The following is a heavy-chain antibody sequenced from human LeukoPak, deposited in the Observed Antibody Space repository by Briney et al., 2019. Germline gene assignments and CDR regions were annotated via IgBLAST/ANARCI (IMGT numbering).Heavy chain of an antibody. J-gene: IGHJ6*03. Sequence: PGGSLRLSCAASGFTFSSYSMHWVRQAPGKGLEFVSAISSNGRRTYYANSVKGRFTISRDISKNTLYLQMGSLRAEDMAVYYCARDRGASSSRGGFYYYYYMDVWGKGTTVTVSS. CDR3: ARDRGASSSRGGFYYYYYMDV. CDR1: GFTFSSYS. V-gene: IGHV3-64*01. D-gene: IGHD6-6*01. CDR2: ISSNGRRT.